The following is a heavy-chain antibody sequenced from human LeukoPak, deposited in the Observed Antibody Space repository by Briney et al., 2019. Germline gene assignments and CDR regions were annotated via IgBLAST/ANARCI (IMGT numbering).Heavy chain of an antibody. CDR3: ARDLPYYLGAFDL. V-gene: IGHV3-7*01. CDR2: IKQDGSEK. D-gene: IGHD2/OR15-2a*01. J-gene: IGHJ3*01. CDR1: GFTFSSYW. Sequence: GGSLRLSCAASGFTFSSYWMSWVRQAPGKGLEWVANIKQDGSEKYYVDSVKGRFTISRDNAKNSLYLQMNSLRAEDTAVYYCARDLPYYLGAFDLWGQGTMVTVSS.